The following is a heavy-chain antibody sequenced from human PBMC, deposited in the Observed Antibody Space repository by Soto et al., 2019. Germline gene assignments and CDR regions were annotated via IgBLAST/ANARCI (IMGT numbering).Heavy chain of an antibody. D-gene: IGHD3-9*01. CDR3: GRDKCPPGLLFDY. CDR2: ISSSSSTI. V-gene: IGHV3-48*01. Sequence: GGSLRLSCAASGFTFSSYAMSWVRQAPGKGLEWVSYISSSSSTIYYADSVKGRFTISRDNAKNSLYLQMNSLRAEDPAVYYCGRDKCPPGLLFDYWGQGTMVTVSS. J-gene: IGHJ4*02. CDR1: GFTFSSYA.